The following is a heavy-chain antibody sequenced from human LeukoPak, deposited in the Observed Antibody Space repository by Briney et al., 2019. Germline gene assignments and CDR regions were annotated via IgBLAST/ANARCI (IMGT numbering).Heavy chain of an antibody. D-gene: IGHD3-22*01. CDR3: ANTYYYDSSGYQEGFDY. CDR1: GFTFSSYA. CDR2: ISGSGGST. V-gene: IGHV3-23*01. J-gene: IGHJ4*02. Sequence: GGSLRLSCAASGFTFSSYAMNWVRQAPGKGLEWVSAISGSGGSTYYADSVKGRFSISRDNSKNTLYLQMNSLRAEDTAVYYCANTYYYDSSGYQEGFDYWGQGTLVTVSS.